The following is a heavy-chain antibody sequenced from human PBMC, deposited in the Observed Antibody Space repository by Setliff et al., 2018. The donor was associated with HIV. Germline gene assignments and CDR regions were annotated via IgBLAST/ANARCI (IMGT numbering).Heavy chain of an antibody. D-gene: IGHD4-17*01. Sequence: SSETLSLTCAVVGGSFSGYYWSWIRQPPGKGLEWIGEINHSGSTDYNPSLKSRVTISVDTSKNQFSLNLSSVTAADTAVYYCARYDYGDFDYWGQGTPVTVSS. V-gene: IGHV4-34*01. CDR1: GGSFSGYY. CDR3: ARYDYGDFDY. CDR2: INHSGST. J-gene: IGHJ4*02.